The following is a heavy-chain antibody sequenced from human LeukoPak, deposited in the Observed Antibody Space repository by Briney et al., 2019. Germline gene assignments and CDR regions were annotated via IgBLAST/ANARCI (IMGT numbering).Heavy chain of an antibody. V-gene: IGHV4-59*01. CDR1: GGSISSYY. Sequence: SETLFLTCTVSGGSISSYYWSWIRQPPGKGLEWIGYIYYSGSTNYNPSLKSRVTISVDTSKNQFSLKLSSVTAADTAVYYCARALRGIAAAGRYYYYGMDVWGQGTTVTVSS. CDR2: IYYSGST. CDR3: ARALRGIAAAGRYYYYGMDV. D-gene: IGHD6-13*01. J-gene: IGHJ6*02.